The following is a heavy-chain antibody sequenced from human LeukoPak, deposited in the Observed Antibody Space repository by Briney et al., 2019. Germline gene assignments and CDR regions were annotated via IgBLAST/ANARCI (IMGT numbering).Heavy chain of an antibody. CDR2: INPNSGGT. CDR1: GYTFTGYY. V-gene: IGHV1-2*02. D-gene: IGHD1-26*01. J-gene: IGHJ4*02. CDR3: ARDRALLGATTVDY. Sequence: ASVKVSCKASGYTFTGYYMHWVRQAPGQGLEWMGWINPNSGGTNYAQKFRGRVTMTRDTSISTAYMELSRLRSDDTAVYCCARDRALLGATTVDYWGQGTLVTVSS.